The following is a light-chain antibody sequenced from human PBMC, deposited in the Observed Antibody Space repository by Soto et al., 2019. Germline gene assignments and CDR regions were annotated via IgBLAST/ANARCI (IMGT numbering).Light chain of an antibody. Sequence: DIQMTQSPSTLSASVGDRVTITCRASQGISSWLAWYQQKPGKAPKLLIYKASSLESGVPSRFSGSGSGTEFTLTISSLQPDDFATYYCQQYNRYPLTFGQGTRLEIK. CDR3: QQYNRYPLT. V-gene: IGKV1-5*03. CDR2: KAS. CDR1: QGISSW. J-gene: IGKJ5*01.